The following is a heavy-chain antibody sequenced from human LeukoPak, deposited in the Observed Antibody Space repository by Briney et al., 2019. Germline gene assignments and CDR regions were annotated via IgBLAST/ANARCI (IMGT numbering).Heavy chain of an antibody. CDR2: ISGSGSSI. J-gene: IGHJ4*02. Sequence: GGSLRLSCVASGFPFSSYEMNWVRQAPGKGLEWVSYISGSGSSIYYADSAKGRFTISRDNAKNSLYLQMNSLRAEDTAVYYCARGHNDYWGQGTLVTVSS. CDR3: ARGHNDY. V-gene: IGHV3-48*03. CDR1: GFPFSSYE.